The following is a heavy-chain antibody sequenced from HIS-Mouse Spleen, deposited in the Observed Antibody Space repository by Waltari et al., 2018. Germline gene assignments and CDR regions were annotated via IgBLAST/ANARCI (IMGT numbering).Heavy chain of an antibody. V-gene: IGHV4-39*07. Sequence: QLQLQESGPGLVKPSETLSLTCTVSGGSISSSSYYWGWIRQPPGKGLEWIGSIYYRGSTYDNPSLKRRFTISVDTSKNQFSLKLSSVTAADTAVYYCAREIPYSSSWYDWYFDLWGRGTLVTVSS. D-gene: IGHD6-13*01. CDR2: IYYRGST. J-gene: IGHJ2*01. CDR3: AREIPYSSSWYDWYFDL. CDR1: GGSISSSSYY.